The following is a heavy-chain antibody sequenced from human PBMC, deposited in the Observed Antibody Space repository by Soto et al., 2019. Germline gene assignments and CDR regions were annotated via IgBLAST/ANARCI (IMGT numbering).Heavy chain of an antibody. CDR1: GDSFTSYW. Sequence: PGESRKVSCKGSGDSFTSYWIGWVRQMPGKGLEWMGIIYPGDSDTRYSPSFQGQVTISADKSISTAYLQWSSLKASDTAMYYCARRRYCSGGSCYLHSPYYSYMDVWGKGTTLTVSS. CDR2: IYPGDSDT. D-gene: IGHD2-15*01. V-gene: IGHV5-51*01. J-gene: IGHJ6*03. CDR3: ARRRYCSGGSCYLHSPYYSYMDV.